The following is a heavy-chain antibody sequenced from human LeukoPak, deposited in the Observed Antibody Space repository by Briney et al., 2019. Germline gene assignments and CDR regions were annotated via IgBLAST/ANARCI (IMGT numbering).Heavy chain of an antibody. D-gene: IGHD4-23*01. CDR1: GFTFSRFW. V-gene: IGHV3-7*05. Sequence: GGSLRLSCAASGFTFSRFWMTWVRQAPGKGLEWVASIKEDGGEISYVDSVKGRFTISRDNAQNSLFLQMTSLRGEDTAIYYCARHPDAGTVGYWGQGTLVTVSS. J-gene: IGHJ4*02. CDR2: IKEDGGEI. CDR3: ARHPDAGTVGY.